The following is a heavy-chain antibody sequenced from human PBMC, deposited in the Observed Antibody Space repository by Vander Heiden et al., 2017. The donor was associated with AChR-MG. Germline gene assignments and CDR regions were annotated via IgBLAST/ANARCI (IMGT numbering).Heavy chain of an antibody. CDR3: TTDFEREVH. Sequence: DVQVVQSGAEVKKPGATVKVSCKVGGYTFIDYYIHWVQKAPGKGLEWMGLVDPEDGATLSAEKFQGRITMTADTTTDTVYMELSSLTSEDTAVYYCTTDFEREVHWGQGTLVIVSS. CDR1: GYTFIDYY. D-gene: IGHD3-9*01. CDR2: VDPEDGAT. V-gene: IGHV1-69-2*01. J-gene: IGHJ1*01.